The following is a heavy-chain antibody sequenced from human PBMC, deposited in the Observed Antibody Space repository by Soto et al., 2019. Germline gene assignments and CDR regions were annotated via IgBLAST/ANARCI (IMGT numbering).Heavy chain of an antibody. D-gene: IGHD4-17*01. CDR2: IYYSGST. CDR3: ARHFYYGDYRGY. V-gene: IGHV4-39*01. CDR1: GGSISSSSYY. Sequence: QLQLQESGPGLVKPSETLSLTCTVSGGSISSSSYYWGWIRQPPGKGLEWIGSIYYSGSTYYNPSPXSXXTISVATSKNQFSLKLSSVTAADTAVYYCARHFYYGDYRGYWGQGTLVTVSS. J-gene: IGHJ4*02.